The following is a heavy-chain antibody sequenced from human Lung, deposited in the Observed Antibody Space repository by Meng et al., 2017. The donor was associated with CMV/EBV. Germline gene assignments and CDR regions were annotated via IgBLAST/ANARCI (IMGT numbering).Heavy chain of an antibody. D-gene: IGHD6-19*01. CDR2: INIKTGNP. V-gene: IGHV7-4-1*01. J-gene: IGHJ4*02. CDR1: GHTFTSSS. CDR3: ARGNGWRFDY. Sequence: SGSELETCGTYEKLPCQAAGHTFTSSSKTCVRRARRKGLGWRGWINIKTGNPTYAQGFTGRFVFSLDTSVSTAYLQIDSLKADDTAVYYCARGNGWRFDYWGQGTLVTVSS.